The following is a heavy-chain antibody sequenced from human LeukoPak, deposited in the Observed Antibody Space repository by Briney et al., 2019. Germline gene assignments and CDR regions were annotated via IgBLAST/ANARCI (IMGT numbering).Heavy chain of an antibody. J-gene: IGHJ5*02. CDR2: IYYSGST. CDR1: GGSISSSSYY. CDR3: ARHSESGSTSSNWFDP. Sequence: PSETLSLTCTVSGGSISSSSYYWGWIRQPPGKGLEWIGSIYYSGSTYYNPSLKSRVTISVDTSKNQFSLKLSSVTAADTAVYYCARHSESGSTSSNWFDPWGQGTLVTVSS. D-gene: IGHD2-2*01. V-gene: IGHV4-39*01.